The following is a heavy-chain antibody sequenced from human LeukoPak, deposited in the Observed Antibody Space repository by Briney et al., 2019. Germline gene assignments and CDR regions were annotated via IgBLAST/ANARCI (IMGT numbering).Heavy chain of an antibody. CDR3: AKMLYVGYGSDYFHD. J-gene: IGHJ4*01. CDR1: GFTFSSYA. CDR2: ISGSGGNT. V-gene: IGHV3-23*01. D-gene: IGHD3-10*01. Sequence: SGGSLRLSCAASGFTFSSYAMSCVRQAPGKGLEWVSAISGSGGNTYYADSVKGRFTISRDNSKNTLYLQMDSLRAEDTAVYYCAKMLYVGYGSDYFHDWGQGTLVTVSS.